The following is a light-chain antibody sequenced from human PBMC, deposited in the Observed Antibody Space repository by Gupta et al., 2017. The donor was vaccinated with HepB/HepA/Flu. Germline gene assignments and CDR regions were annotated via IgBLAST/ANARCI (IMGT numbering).Light chain of an antibody. V-gene: IGKV1-39*01. CDR2: AAS. CDR1: QSIASY. CDR3: QQTDSAPPWT. Sequence: DIQMTQSPSSLSASIGDRVTITCRASQSIASYLNWYQQQLGKAPKLLIFAASSLQSGVPSRFSGSGSGTDFTLTISSLQPEDFATYYCQQTDSAPPWTFGQGTKVEIK. J-gene: IGKJ1*01.